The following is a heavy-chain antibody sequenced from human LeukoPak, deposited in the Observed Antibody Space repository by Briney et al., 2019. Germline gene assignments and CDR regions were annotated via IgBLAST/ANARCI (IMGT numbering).Heavy chain of an antibody. Sequence: GGSLRLSCEASGFTFSNCTMNWVRQAPGRGLEWVSSISSRGTHSYYADSVKGRFTISRDNAKNSLYLQMSSLRVEDTAIYYCARISLTSSGYDLAFFTHWGQGALVTVSS. CDR1: GFTFSNCT. V-gene: IGHV3-21*01. J-gene: IGHJ4*02. CDR3: ARISLTSSGYDLAFFTH. CDR2: ISSRGTHS. D-gene: IGHD5-12*01.